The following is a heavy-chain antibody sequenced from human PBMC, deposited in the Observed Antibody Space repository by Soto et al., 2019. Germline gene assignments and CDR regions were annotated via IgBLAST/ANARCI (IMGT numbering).Heavy chain of an antibody. CDR3: AKYGSGSYGAYAFDL. CDR1: GFIFGNYW. CDR2: INPGGREK. V-gene: IGHV3-7*01. Sequence: EAQLVESGGTLVQPGGSLRLSCAASGFIFGNYWMSWVRQAPGKGLEWVANINPGGREKNYVDSVKGRFSISRDDAEESHHLQMDSLGAEDTAVYYCAKYGSGSYGAYAFDLWGHGTMVTVSS. J-gene: IGHJ3*01. D-gene: IGHD3-10*01.